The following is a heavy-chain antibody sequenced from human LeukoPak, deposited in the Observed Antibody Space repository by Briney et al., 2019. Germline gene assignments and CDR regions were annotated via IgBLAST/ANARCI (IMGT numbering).Heavy chain of an antibody. CDR2: LSNIGSST. V-gene: IGHV3-23*01. Sequence: SGGSLRLSCAASGFTFSSYSMSWVRQAAGKGLEWVSALSNIGSSTSYADSVKGRFTISRDNSKNTLYLQMNSLRAEDTAVYYCAKLYTSRWYNDYWGQGTLVTVSS. J-gene: IGHJ4*02. D-gene: IGHD6-13*01. CDR1: GFTFSSYS. CDR3: AKLYTSRWYNDY.